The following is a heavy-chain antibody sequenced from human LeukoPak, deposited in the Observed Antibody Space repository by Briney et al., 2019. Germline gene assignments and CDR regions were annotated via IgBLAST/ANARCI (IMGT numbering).Heavy chain of an antibody. V-gene: IGHV2-70*11. CDR1: GFSLSTSGMC. J-gene: IGHJ5*02. D-gene: IGHD6-13*01. CDR3: ARTSGYSSSWYGFWFDP. CDR2: IDWDDDK. Sequence: SGPTLVNPTQTLTLTCTFSGFSLSTSGMCVSWIRQPPGKALEWLARIDWDDDKYYSTSLKTRLTISKDTSKNQVALTMTNMDPVDTAMYYCARTSGYSSSWYGFWFDPWGQGTLVTVSS.